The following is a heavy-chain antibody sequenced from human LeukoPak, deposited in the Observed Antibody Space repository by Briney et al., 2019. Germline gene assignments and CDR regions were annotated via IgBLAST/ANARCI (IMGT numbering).Heavy chain of an antibody. CDR1: GFTFSSYA. CDR3: ARADGGLAGHWFDP. D-gene: IGHD3-16*01. J-gene: IGHJ5*02. CDR2: ISYDGSNK. Sequence: PGGSLRLSCAASGFTFSSYAMHWVRQAPGKGLEWVAVISYDGSNKYYADSVKGRFTISRDNSKNTLYLQMNSLRAEDTAVYYCARADGGLAGHWFDPWGQGTLVTVSS. V-gene: IGHV3-30-3*01.